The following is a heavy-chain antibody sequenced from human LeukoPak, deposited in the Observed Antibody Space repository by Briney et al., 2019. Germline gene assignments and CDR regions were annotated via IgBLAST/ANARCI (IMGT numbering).Heavy chain of an antibody. D-gene: IGHD1-1*01. J-gene: IGHJ4*02. V-gene: IGHV3-21*01. CDR3: AREGTGVHLDY. CDR1: GFTFRSYG. Sequence: PGGSLRLPCAVLGFTFRSYGMKSGRQAPGQGLEWVSSISSSSSYIYYADSVKGRFTISRDNAKNSLYLQMNSLRAEDTAVYYCAREGTGVHLDYWGQGTLVTVSS. CDR2: ISSSSSYI.